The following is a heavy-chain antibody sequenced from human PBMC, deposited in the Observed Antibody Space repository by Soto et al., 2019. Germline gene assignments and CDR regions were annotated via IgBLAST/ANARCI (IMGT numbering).Heavy chain of an antibody. CDR1: GYTFTSYG. D-gene: IGHD6-19*01. V-gene: IGHV1-18*04. J-gene: IGHJ6*02. CDR2: ISPYTGNT. Sequence: GAEVKRPGASLKVSCKASGYTFTSYGINWVRQAPGQGLEWMGWISPYTGNTNYAQEFQGRVTMTADTSTSTAYMELRRLRSDDTAVYYCAREKGKAVTGTYYYYGMDVWGQGTTVTVSS. CDR3: AREKGKAVTGTYYYYGMDV.